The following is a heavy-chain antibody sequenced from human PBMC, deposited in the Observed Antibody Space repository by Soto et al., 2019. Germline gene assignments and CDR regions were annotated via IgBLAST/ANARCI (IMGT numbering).Heavy chain of an antibody. CDR3: ARDGGYSYGPFDY. D-gene: IGHD5-18*01. Sequence: EVQLVESGGGLVQPGGSLRLSCAASGFTFSSYSMNWVRQAPGKGLEWVSYISSSSSTIYYADSVKGRFTISRDNAKNPLYLQMTSLRAEATAVYYCARDGGYSYGPFDYWGQGTLVTVS. V-gene: IGHV3-48*01. J-gene: IGHJ4*02. CDR1: GFTFSSYS. CDR2: ISSSSSTI.